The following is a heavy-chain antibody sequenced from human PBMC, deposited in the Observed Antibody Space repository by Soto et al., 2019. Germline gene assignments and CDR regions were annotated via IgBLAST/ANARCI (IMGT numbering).Heavy chain of an antibody. D-gene: IGHD3-16*01. Sequence: GGSLRLSCAASGFTFYNYAMNWVRQAPGKGLEWVSTIDYDGVSTYYTDSVKGRFTISRDNSKNTLYLQMNSLRAEDTAVYFCAAVMGSDYDYVWGSLTFDDWGQGTLVTVSS. CDR2: IDYDGVST. CDR3: AAVMGSDYDYVWGSLTFDD. CDR1: GFTFYNYA. V-gene: IGHV3-23*01. J-gene: IGHJ4*02.